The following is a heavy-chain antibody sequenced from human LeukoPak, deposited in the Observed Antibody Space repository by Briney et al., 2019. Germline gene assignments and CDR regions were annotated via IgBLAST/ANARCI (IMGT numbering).Heavy chain of an antibody. V-gene: IGHV3-49*04. Sequence: GGSPRLSCTASGFTFGDYAMSWVRQAPGKGLEWVGFIRSKAYGGTTEYAASVKGRFTISRDDSKSIAYLQMNSLKTEDTAVYYCTRDRPPKGQELGYFDYWGQGTLVTVSS. CDR2: IRSKAYGGTT. D-gene: IGHD7-27*01. J-gene: IGHJ4*02. CDR3: TRDRPPKGQELGYFDY. CDR1: GFTFGDYA.